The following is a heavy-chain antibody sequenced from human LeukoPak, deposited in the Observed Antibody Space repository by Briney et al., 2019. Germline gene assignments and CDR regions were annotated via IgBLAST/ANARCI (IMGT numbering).Heavy chain of an antibody. CDR3: ARGTRYGSGSYPSWFDP. V-gene: IGHV3-21*01. CDR2: ISSSSSYI. D-gene: IGHD3-10*01. CDR1: GFTFSSYS. Sequence: GGSLRLSCAASGFTFSSYSMNWVRQAPGKGLEWVSSISSSSSYIYYADSVKGRFTISRDNAKNSLYLQMNSLRAEDTAVYYCARGTRYGSGSYPSWFDPWGQGTLVTVSS. J-gene: IGHJ5*02.